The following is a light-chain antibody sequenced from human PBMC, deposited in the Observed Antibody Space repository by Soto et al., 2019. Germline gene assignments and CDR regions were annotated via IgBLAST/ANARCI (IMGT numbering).Light chain of an antibody. Sequence: QSVLTQPRSVSGSPGQSVTISCTGTSSDVGGYNYVSWYQQHPGKDPELMIYDVSKRPSGVHDRFSGSKSGNTASLTISGLQADDEADYYCCPYAGSYTFVFGPGTKVTVX. J-gene: IGLJ1*01. V-gene: IGLV2-11*01. CDR3: CPYAGSYTFV. CDR1: SSDVGGYNY. CDR2: DVS.